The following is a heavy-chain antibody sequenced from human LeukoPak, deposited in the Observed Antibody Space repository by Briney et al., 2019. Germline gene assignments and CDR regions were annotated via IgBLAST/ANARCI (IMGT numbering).Heavy chain of an antibody. V-gene: IGHV3-30*02. Sequence: GGSLRLPCAASGFTFSSYGVHWVRQAPGKGLEWVSFIRYDGTSKFYADSVKGRFTISRDNPKNTLYLQMNSLRAEDTAVYYCAKYGNTFDIWGQGTMVTVSS. J-gene: IGHJ3*02. CDR2: IRYDGTSK. D-gene: IGHD2/OR15-2a*01. CDR1: GFTFSSYG. CDR3: AKYGNTFDI.